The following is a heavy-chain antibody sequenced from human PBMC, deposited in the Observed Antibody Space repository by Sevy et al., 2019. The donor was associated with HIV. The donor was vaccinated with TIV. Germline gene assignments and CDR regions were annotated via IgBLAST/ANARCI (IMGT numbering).Heavy chain of an antibody. CDR3: ARGANYFGSVSHPNLDY. Sequence: GGSLRLSCAASGFTFSSYGMHWVRQAPGKGLEWVALIWYDGGNKYYADSVKGRFTISRDNSKNTMYLQMNSLRAEDTAAYYCARGANYFGSVSHPNLDYWGQGTLVTVSS. CDR1: GFTFSSYG. D-gene: IGHD3-10*01. CDR2: IWYDGGNK. J-gene: IGHJ4*02. V-gene: IGHV3-33*01.